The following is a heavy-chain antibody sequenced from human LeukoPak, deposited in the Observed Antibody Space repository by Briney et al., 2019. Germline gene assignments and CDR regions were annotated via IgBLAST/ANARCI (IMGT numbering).Heavy chain of an antibody. Sequence: TGGPLRLSCAASGFDLNTYEMNWVRQASGKGLEWIADITISGHTKNYADSVKGRFTISRDNAGTSLYLQMNSLRVEDTGVYYCARGDPHADLWGQGTLVTVSS. CDR2: ITISGHTK. J-gene: IGHJ5*02. V-gene: IGHV3-48*03. CDR1: GFDLNTYE. CDR3: ARGDPHADL.